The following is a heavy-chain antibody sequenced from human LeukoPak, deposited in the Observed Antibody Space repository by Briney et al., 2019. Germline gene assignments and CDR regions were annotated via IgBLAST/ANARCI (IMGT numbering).Heavy chain of an antibody. D-gene: IGHD3/OR15-3a*01. CDR3: ATWHGPGGLDVGFDP. V-gene: IGHV1-24*01. CDR1: GYTLTELS. CDR2: FDPEDGDT. J-gene: IGHJ5*02. Sequence: ASVKVSCKVSGYTLTELSMHWVRQAPGKELEWMGGFDPEDGDTIYAQKFQGRVTMTEDTSTDTAYMELSSLRSEDTAVYYCATWHGPGGLDVGFDPWGQGTLVTVSS.